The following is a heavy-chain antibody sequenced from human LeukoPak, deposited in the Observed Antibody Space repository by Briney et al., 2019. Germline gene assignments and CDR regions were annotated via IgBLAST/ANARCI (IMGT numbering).Heavy chain of an antibody. J-gene: IGHJ3*01. CDR2: LSYGGTNK. CDR1: GFTFSDYA. Sequence: GGYLRLSCAASGFTFSDYAMHWVRQAPGKGLEWVAVLSYGGTNKYYAVSVKGRFTISRDNSKNTMFLKMNSLRAEDTAVYHCARDRSGYANDAFDFWGQGTMVTVSS. D-gene: IGHD3-3*01. V-gene: IGHV3-30-3*01. CDR3: ARDRSGYANDAFDF.